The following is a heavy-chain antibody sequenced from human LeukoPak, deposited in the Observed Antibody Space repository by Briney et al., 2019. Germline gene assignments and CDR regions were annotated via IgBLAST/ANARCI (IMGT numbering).Heavy chain of an antibody. CDR3: ARDSSSRNQYYDFWSGSLGGWFDP. Sequence: SETLSLTCTVSGGSISSYYWSWIRQPAGKGLEWIGRIYTSGSTNYNPSLKSRVTMSVDTSKNQFSLKLSSVTAADTAVYYCARDSSSRNQYYDFWSGSLGGWFDPWGQGTLVTVSS. V-gene: IGHV4-4*07. J-gene: IGHJ5*02. D-gene: IGHD3-3*01. CDR2: IYTSGST. CDR1: GGSISSYY.